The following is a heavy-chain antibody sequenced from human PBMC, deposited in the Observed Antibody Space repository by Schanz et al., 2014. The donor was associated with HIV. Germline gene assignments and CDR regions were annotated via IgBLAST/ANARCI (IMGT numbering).Heavy chain of an antibody. CDR1: GLTFSDYA. J-gene: IGHJ4*02. V-gene: IGHV3-23*01. Sequence: EVQLLESGGGLEQPGGSLRLSCAASGLTFSDYAMTWVRQGAGKGLEWVSTISESGRYTYHADSVKGRFTISRDNSKNTLYLQMTTLRIDDTAVYYCAKPEYDSRGNSQSHFDYWGQGTLVTVSS. CDR3: AKPEYDSRGNSQSHFDY. D-gene: IGHD3-22*01. CDR2: ISESGRYT.